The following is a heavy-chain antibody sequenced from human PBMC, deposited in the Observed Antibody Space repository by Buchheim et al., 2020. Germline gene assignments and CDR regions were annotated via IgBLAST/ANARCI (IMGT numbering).Heavy chain of an antibody. CDR3: TTDLVLVGPGYAFDI. CDR1: GFTFSNAW. J-gene: IGHJ3*02. V-gene: IGHV3-15*07. Sequence: EVQLVESGGGLVKPGGSLRLSCAASGFTFSNAWMNWVRQAPGKGLEWVGRIKRKIDGGTTDYAAPVKGRFIISRDDSKNKLYLQMNSLKTEDTAVYYCTTDLVLVGPGYAFDIWGQGT. CDR2: IKRKIDGGTT. D-gene: IGHD1-26*01.